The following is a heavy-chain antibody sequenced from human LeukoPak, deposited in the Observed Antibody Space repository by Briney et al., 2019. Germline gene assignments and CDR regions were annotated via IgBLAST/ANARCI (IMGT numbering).Heavy chain of an antibody. CDR3: ARGMGLLEWLLSAWFGY. V-gene: IGHV1-2*02. Sequence: ASVKVSCKASGYTFTGYYMHWVRQAPGQGLEWMGWINPNSGGTNYAQKFQGRVTMTRDTSISTAYMELSRLRSDDTAVYYCARGMGLLEWLLSAWFGYWGQGTLVTVSS. D-gene: IGHD3-3*01. CDR2: INPNSGGT. J-gene: IGHJ4*02. CDR1: GYTFTGYY.